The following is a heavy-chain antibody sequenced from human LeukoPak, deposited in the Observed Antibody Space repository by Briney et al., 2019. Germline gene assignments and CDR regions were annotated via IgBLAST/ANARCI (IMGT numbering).Heavy chain of an antibody. V-gene: IGHV4-59*01. CDR3: ARVYGYNHYYLDY. CDR1: GTSIRNYY. J-gene: IGHJ4*02. CDR2: LYSSGRS. Sequence: SETLSLTRTVSGTSIRNYYWTWVRQPPGKGLEWVAYLYSSGRSNYNPSLKSRATISVDTYKNQLSLELNSVTAADTAIYYCARVYGYNHYYLDYWGPGTLVTVSS. D-gene: IGHD5-24*01.